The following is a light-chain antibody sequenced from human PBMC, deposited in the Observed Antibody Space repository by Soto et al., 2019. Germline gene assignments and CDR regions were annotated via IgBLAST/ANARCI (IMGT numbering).Light chain of an antibody. V-gene: IGKV3-20*01. Sequence: EIVLPQSPGTLSLSPGERATLSCRASQSVSSSYLAWYQQKPGQAPRLLIYGASSRATGIPDRFSGSGSGTDFTLTISRLEPEDFAVYYCQQYGSSPPITFGQGTRLETK. CDR3: QQYGSSPPIT. CDR2: GAS. CDR1: QSVSSSY. J-gene: IGKJ5*01.